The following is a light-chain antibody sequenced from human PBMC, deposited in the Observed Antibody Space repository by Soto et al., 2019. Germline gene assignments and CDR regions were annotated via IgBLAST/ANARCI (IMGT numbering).Light chain of an antibody. J-gene: IGKJ4*01. V-gene: IGKV3-11*01. CDR3: QQRSAWPLT. Sequence: EIVLTQSPATLSLSPGERATLSCRASQSVGSDLAWYQQKPGQAPRLLIYDISSRATGTPVRFSGSGSGTDFTLTISSLDPEEIAIYFCQQRSAWPLTFGGGSKVEI. CDR2: DIS. CDR1: QSVGSD.